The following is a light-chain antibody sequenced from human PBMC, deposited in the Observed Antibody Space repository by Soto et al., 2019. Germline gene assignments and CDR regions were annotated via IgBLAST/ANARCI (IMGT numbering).Light chain of an antibody. J-gene: IGKJ2*01. Sequence: EIVLTQSPATLSLSPGERATLSCRASQSVSSYLAWYQQKPGQAPRLLIYDASNRATGIPARFSGSGSGTDFTLTISILEPEDLAVYYCQRRRNWYTLGQGTKLAIK. V-gene: IGKV3-11*01. CDR2: DAS. CDR3: QRRRNWYT. CDR1: QSVSSY.